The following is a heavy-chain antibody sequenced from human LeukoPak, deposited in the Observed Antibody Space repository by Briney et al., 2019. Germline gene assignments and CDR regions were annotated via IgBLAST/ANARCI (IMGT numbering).Heavy chain of an antibody. Sequence: SETLSLTCAVSGGSISSSNWWSWVRQPPGKGREWSGEIYHSGRTNYKPSLKSRVTISVDKSKDQFSLKLTSVTAADTAVYYCARVGALAGNDAFDIWGQGTMVTVSS. J-gene: IGHJ3*02. CDR3: ARVGALAGNDAFDI. V-gene: IGHV4-4*02. D-gene: IGHD6-19*01. CDR2: IYHSGRT. CDR1: GGSISSSNW.